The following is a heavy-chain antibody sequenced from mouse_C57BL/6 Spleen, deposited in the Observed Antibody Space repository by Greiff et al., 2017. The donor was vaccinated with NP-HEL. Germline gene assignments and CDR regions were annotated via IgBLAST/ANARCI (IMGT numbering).Heavy chain of an antibody. CDR2: INPNNGGT. D-gene: IGHD2-5*01. CDR3: ARRGYSNPWFVF. J-gene: IGHJ3*01. CDR1: GYTFTDYN. V-gene: IGHV1-18*01. Sequence: EVQLQQSGPELVKPGASVKIPCKASGYTFTDYNMDWVKQSHGKSLEWIGDINPNNGGTIYNQKFKGKATLTVDKSSSTAYMELRSLTSEDTAVYYCARRGYSNPWFVFWGQGTLVTVSA.